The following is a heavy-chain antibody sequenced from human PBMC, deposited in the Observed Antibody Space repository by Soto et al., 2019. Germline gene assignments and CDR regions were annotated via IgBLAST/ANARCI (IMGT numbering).Heavy chain of an antibody. Sequence: QVQLVQSGAEVKKPGSSVKVSCKASGGTFSSYAISWVRQAPGQGLEWMGGIIPIFGTANYAQKFQGRVTITADKSTSTAYMELSSLRAEDTAVYYCARGHCSSTRCQRLYYYYGMDVWGQGTTVTVSS. CDR3: ARGHCSSTRCQRLYYYYGMDV. V-gene: IGHV1-69*06. J-gene: IGHJ6*02. CDR1: GGTFSSYA. CDR2: IIPIFGTA. D-gene: IGHD2-2*01.